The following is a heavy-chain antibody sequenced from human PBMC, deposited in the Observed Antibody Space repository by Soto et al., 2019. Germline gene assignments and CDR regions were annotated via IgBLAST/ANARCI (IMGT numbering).Heavy chain of an antibody. CDR1: GFSFSSYW. V-gene: IGHV3-74*01. CDR2: INSDGSTR. D-gene: IGHD6-19*01. J-gene: IGHJ4*02. Sequence: GGSLRLSCAASGFSFSSYWMHWVRQAPGKGLVWVSRINSDGSTRSYADSVKGRFTISRDNARNTLYLQMNSLRAEDTAVYYCARVRYTSGRGSYYFDYWGQGTQVTVSS. CDR3: ARVRYTSGRGSYYFDY.